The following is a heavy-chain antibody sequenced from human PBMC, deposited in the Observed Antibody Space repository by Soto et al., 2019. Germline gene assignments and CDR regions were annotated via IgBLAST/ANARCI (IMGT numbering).Heavy chain of an antibody. V-gene: IGHV4-39*02. CDR3: AKDEYYYSRSGYYIFDS. Sequence: SETLSLTCTVSGGSISNSTYYWGWMRQPPGKGLEWIASFFIGGNTYYNPSLKSRVTISVDTSKNQFSLKLSSVTAADTALYYCAKDEYYYSRSGYYIFDSWGQGTLVTVSS. CDR2: FFIGGNT. D-gene: IGHD3-22*01. CDR1: GGSISNSTYY. J-gene: IGHJ4*02.